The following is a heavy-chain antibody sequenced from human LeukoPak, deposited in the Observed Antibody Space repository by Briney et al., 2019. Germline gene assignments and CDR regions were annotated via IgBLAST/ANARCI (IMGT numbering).Heavy chain of an antibody. V-gene: IGHV3-23*01. CDR1: GFTFSSYA. CDR2: ISGSGGST. CDR3: AKDAKPGITMIVVAMDY. J-gene: IGHJ4*02. D-gene: IGHD3-22*01. Sequence: GGSLRLSCAASGFTFSSYAMSWVRQAPGKGLEWVSAISGSGGSTYYADSVKGRFTISRDNSKNTLYLQMNSLRAEDTAVYYCAKDAKPGITMIVVAMDYWGQGTLVTVSS.